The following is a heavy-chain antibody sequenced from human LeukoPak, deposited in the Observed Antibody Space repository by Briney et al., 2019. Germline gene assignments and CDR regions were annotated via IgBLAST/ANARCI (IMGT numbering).Heavy chain of an antibody. J-gene: IGHJ4*02. CDR3: ARDKVYSSGQPLRY. D-gene: IGHD6-19*01. CDR2: INTNTGNP. Sequence: GASVKVSCKASGYTFTSYDINWVRQAPGQGLEWVGWINTNTGNPTYAQGFTGRFVFSLDTSVSTAYLQISSLKAEDTAVYYCARDKVYSSGQPLRYWGQGTLVTVSS. V-gene: IGHV7-4-1*02. CDR1: GYTFTSYD.